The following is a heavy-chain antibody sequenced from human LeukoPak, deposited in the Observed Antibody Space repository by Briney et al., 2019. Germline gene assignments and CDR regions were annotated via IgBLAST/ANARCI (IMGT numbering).Heavy chain of an antibody. D-gene: IGHD3-10*01. CDR2: ISSSSSYI. J-gene: IGHJ4*02. Sequence: GGSLSLSCAASGVTFSGYSRNWRRPAQGKGLEWVSSISSSSSYIYYADSVKGRFTISRDNAKNSLYLQMNSLRAEDTAVYYCARDRVVRGVINDYWGQGTLVTVPS. CDR1: GVTFSGYS. V-gene: IGHV3-21*01. CDR3: ARDRVVRGVINDY.